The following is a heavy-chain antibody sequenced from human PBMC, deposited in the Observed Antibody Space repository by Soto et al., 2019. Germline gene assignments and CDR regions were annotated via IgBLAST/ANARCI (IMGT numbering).Heavy chain of an antibody. J-gene: IGHJ4*02. CDR2: IVVGSGNT. CDR1: GFTFTSSA. Sequence: SVKVSCKASGFTFTSSAMQWVRQARGQRLEWIGWIVVGSGNTNYAQKFQERVTITRDMSTSTAYMELSSLRSEDAAVYYCAAAGDLGTYSFDYWGQGTLVTVSS. CDR3: AAAGDLGTYSFDY. V-gene: IGHV1-58*02. D-gene: IGHD2-21*02.